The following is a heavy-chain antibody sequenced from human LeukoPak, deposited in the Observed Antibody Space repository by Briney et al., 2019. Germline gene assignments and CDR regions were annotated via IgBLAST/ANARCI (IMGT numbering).Heavy chain of an antibody. D-gene: IGHD1-26*01. V-gene: IGHV3-9*01. Sequence: GGSLRLSCAASGFTFNDYAIPWVRQAPGKGLEWVSGISWISGSIGYADSVKGRFTISRDNAKNSLFLQMNSLRAEDTALYYCAKDRGSSYYYGMDVWGQGTTVTVSS. CDR3: AKDRGSSYYYGMDV. CDR2: ISWISGSI. J-gene: IGHJ6*02. CDR1: GFTFNDYA.